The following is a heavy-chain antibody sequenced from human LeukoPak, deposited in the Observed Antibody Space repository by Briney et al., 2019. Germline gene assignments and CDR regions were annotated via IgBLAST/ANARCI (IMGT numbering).Heavy chain of an antibody. Sequence: PSETLSLTGTVSGGSISSHYWNWSRQPPGKGLEWIGYIYYSGSTNYNPSLTSRVTISVDTSKNQFSLKLSSVTAADTAVYYCARETTVVTPGRSDVFAIWGQGTMVTVSS. CDR2: IYYSGST. CDR3: ARETTVVTPGRSDVFAI. V-gene: IGHV4-59*11. J-gene: IGHJ3*02. CDR1: GGSISSHY. D-gene: IGHD4-23*01.